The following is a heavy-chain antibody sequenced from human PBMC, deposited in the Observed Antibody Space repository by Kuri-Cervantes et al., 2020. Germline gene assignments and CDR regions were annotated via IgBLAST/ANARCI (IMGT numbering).Heavy chain of an antibody. CDR1: GFTFSSYA. Sequence: GESLKISCAASGFTFSSYAMHWVRQAPGKGLEWVAVISYDGSNKYYADSVKGRFTISRDNSKNTLYLQMNSLRAEDTAVYYCARDGYCSSTSCPSFDYWVQGTLVTVSS. V-gene: IGHV3-30*01. CDR3: ARDGYCSSTSCPSFDY. J-gene: IGHJ4*02. D-gene: IGHD2-2*03. CDR2: ISYDGSNK.